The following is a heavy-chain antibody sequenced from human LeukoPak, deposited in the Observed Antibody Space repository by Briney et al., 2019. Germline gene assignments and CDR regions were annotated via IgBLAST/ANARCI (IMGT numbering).Heavy chain of an antibody. J-gene: IGHJ4*02. CDR2: IYTSGST. V-gene: IGHV4-4*07. CDR3: ARVGKDYYGSGSYYNDEDYFDY. Sequence: PSATLSLTCTVSGGSISSYYWSWIRQPAGKGLEWIGRIYTSGSTNYNPSLKSRVTMSVDTSKNQFSLKLSSVTAADTAVYYCARVGKDYYGSGSYYNDEDYFDYWGQGTLVTVSS. CDR1: GGSISSYY. D-gene: IGHD3-10*01.